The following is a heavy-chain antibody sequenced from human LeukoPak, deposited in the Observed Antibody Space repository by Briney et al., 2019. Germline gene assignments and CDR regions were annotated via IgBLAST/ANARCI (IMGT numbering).Heavy chain of an antibody. CDR3: AKDSPYYYDSSGYDY. J-gene: IGHJ4*02. Sequence: GGSLRLSCAASGLSFSSYGMHWVRQAPGKGLEWVAFIQYDGSNKFYADSVKGRFTISRDNSKNTLYLQMNSLRAEDTAVYYCAKDSPYYYDSSGYDYWGQGTLVTVSS. CDR1: GLSFSSYG. CDR2: IQYDGSNK. V-gene: IGHV3-30*02. D-gene: IGHD3-22*01.